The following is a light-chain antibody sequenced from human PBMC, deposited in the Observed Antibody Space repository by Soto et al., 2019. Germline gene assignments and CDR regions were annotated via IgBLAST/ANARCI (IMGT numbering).Light chain of an antibody. Sequence: DIQMTQSPSTLSASVGDRVTITCRASQSISSWLAWYQQKPGKAPKLLIYKASSLESGVTSRFSGSGSGTEFTLTISSLQPDDFATYYCQQYNSYSWPFGQGTKVEIK. V-gene: IGKV1-5*03. J-gene: IGKJ1*01. CDR3: QQYNSYSWP. CDR1: QSISSW. CDR2: KAS.